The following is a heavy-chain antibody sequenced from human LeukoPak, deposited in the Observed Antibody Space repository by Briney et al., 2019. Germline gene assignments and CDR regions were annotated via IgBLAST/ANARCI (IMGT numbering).Heavy chain of an antibody. CDR1: GGTFTSYG. V-gene: IGHV1-69*10. D-gene: IGHD3-16*01. J-gene: IGHJ6*03. CDR2: IIPILGTA. CDR3: GSGARPPHYYYYMDV. Sequence: SVKVSCKASGGTFTSYGIIWVRQAPGQGLEWMGGIIPILGTANYAQKFQGRVTITADKSTSTAYMELSSLRSEDTAVYYCGSGARPPHYYYYMDVWGKGTTVTVSS.